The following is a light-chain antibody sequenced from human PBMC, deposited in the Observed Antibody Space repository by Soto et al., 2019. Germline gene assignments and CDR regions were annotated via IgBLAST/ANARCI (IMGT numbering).Light chain of an antibody. CDR2: AAS. J-gene: IGKJ1*01. CDR3: QQYYSNRP. V-gene: IGKV1-8*01. Sequence: AIRMTQSPTSFSASTGDRVTITCRASQDISSYLAWYQQKPGEAPKLLIQAASALQSGVPSRFSGSGSGTGFTLTISRLQSEDVATYYCQQYYSNRPFGQGNKV. CDR1: QDISSY.